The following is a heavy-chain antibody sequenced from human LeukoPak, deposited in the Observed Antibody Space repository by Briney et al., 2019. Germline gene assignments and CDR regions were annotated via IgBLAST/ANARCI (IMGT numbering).Heavy chain of an antibody. CDR3: ARGLGDSSGYYYLIPAVFWV. J-gene: IGHJ4*02. CDR2: IYYSGST. Sequence: SETLSLTCTVSGGSISSSSYYWGWIRQPPGKGLEWIGSIYYSGSTYYNPSLKSRVTMSVDTSKNQFSLKLSSVTAADTAVYYCARGLGDSSGYYYLIPAVFWVWGQGTLVTVSS. CDR1: GGSISSSSYY. V-gene: IGHV4-39*07. D-gene: IGHD3-22*01.